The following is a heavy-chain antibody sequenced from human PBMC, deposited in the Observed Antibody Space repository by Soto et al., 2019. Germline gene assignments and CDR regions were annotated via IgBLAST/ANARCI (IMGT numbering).Heavy chain of an antibody. J-gene: IGHJ4*02. CDR2: IYYSGST. Sequence: QVQLQESGPGLVKPSQTLSLTCTVSGCSISSGGYYWSWIRQHPGKGLEWIGYIYYSGSTYYNPSLKSRVTISVDTSKNQFSLKLSSVTAADTAVYYCARCSDYIWGSYRYPFFDYWGQGTLVTVSS. CDR3: ARCSDYIWGSYRYPFFDY. CDR1: GCSISSGGYY. D-gene: IGHD3-16*02. V-gene: IGHV4-31*03.